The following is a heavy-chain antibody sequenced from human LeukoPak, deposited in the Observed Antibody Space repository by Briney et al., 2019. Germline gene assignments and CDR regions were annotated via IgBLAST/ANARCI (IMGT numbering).Heavy chain of an antibody. CDR1: GFTFSSYS. CDR2: ISSSSSYI. J-gene: IGHJ4*02. CDR3: ASTTYYYDSSGYPADY. Sequence: PGGSLRLSCAASGFTFSSYSMNWVRQAPGKGLEWVSSISSSSSYIYYADSVKGRFTISRDNAKNSLYLQMNSLRAEDTAVYYCASTTYYYDSSGYPADYWGQGTLVTVSS. V-gene: IGHV3-21*01. D-gene: IGHD3-22*01.